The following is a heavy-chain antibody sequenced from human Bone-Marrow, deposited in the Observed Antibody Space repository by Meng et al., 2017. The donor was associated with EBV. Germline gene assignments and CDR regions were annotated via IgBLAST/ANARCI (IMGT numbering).Heavy chain of an antibody. CDR3: ARDPSTYYYDSSGYFY. J-gene: IGHJ4*02. D-gene: IGHD3-22*01. V-gene: IGHV1-18*01. CDR2: ISAYNGNT. CDR1: GYTFTSYG. Sequence: QVQMVQSGAEVKKPGASVKVSCKASGYTFTSYGISWVRQAPGQGLEWMGWISAYNGNTNYAQKLQGRVTMTTDTSTSTAYMELRSLRSDDTAVYYCARDPSTYYYDSSGYFYWGQGTLVTVPS.